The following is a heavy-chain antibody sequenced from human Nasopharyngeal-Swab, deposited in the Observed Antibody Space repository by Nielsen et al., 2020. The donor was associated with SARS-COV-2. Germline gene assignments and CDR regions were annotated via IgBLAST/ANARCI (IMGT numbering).Heavy chain of an antibody. D-gene: IGHD1-14*01. Sequence: GESPKISCAASGFSITTYGMTWVRQAPGKGLEWVSGISELGSGIYYADSVRGRFTISRDTSKNTVYLQMNTVKVEDTGLYYCARGLTGHIVQWIPSPYWGQGTLVTVSS. V-gene: IGHV3-23*01. CDR1: GFSITTYG. CDR2: ISELGSGI. CDR3: ARGLTGHIVQWIPSPY. J-gene: IGHJ4*02.